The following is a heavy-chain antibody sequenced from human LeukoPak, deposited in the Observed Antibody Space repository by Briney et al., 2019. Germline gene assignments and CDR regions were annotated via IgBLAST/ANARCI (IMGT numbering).Heavy chain of an antibody. CDR1: GFTFNTYA. J-gene: IGHJ4*02. CDR2: NYNRGTT. Sequence: GSLRLSCSASGFTFNTYAMSWVRQPPGKGLEWIGYNYNRGTTAYNPSLKSRVTISVDRSKNQFSLSLTSVTAADTAFYYCAREKASAGPHFEHWGRGILVTVSS. V-gene: IGHV4-59*01. D-gene: IGHD6-13*01. CDR3: AREKASAGPHFEH.